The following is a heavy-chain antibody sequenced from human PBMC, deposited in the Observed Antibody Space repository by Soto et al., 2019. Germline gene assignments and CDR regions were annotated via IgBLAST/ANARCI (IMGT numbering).Heavy chain of an antibody. Sequence: GGSLRLSCAASGFSFSDYYMSWVRQAPGKGLEWVSFISLSGTSISYADSVRGRFTISRDNAKSLLFLQMNSLSAEDTAVYYCRPAAPFDYWGQGTPVTVS. J-gene: IGHJ4*02. V-gene: IGHV3-11*01. CDR2: ISLSGTSI. D-gene: IGHD2-2*01. CDR1: GFSFSDYY. CDR3: RPAAPFDY.